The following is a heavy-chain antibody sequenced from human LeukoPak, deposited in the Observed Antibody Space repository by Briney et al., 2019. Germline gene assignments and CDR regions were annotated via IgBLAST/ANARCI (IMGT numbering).Heavy chain of an antibody. CDR2: ISYDGSNK. CDR3: ATYRQVLLPFES. J-gene: IGHJ4*02. Sequence: PGGSLRLSCAASGITFSSYAMHWVRQAPGKGLEWVAVISYDGSNKYYADSVKGRFTISRDNSKNTLYLQMNSLRAEDTAIYYCATYRQVLLPFESWGQGTLVTVSS. D-gene: IGHD2-8*02. CDR1: GITFSSYA. V-gene: IGHV3-30*04.